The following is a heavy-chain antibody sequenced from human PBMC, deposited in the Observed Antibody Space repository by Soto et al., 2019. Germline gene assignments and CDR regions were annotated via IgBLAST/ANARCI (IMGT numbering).Heavy chain of an antibody. D-gene: IGHD5-12*01. V-gene: IGHV4-31*03. CDR3: ARTLRDGYNYFDY. J-gene: IGHJ4*02. Sequence: SETLSLTCTVSGGSISSGGYYWSWIRQHPGKGLEWIGYIYYSGSTYYNPSLKSRVTISVDTSKNQFSLKLSSVTAADTAVYYCARTLRDGYNYFDYWGQGTLVTVSS. CDR1: GGSISSGGYY. CDR2: IYYSGST.